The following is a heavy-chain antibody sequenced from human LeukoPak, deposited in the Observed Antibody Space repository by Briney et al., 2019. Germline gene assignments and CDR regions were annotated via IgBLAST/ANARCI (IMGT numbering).Heavy chain of an antibody. CDR1: GGSFSGYY. D-gene: IGHD3-10*01. V-gene: IGHV4-34*01. CDR2: INHSGST. CDR3: ARVGRGITMVRGVRSYYFDY. Sequence: SETLSLTCAVYGGSFSGYYWGWIRQPPGKGLEWIGEINHSGSTNYNPSLKSRVTISVDTSKNQFSLKLSSVTAADTAVYYCARVGRGITMVRGVRSYYFDYWGQGTLVTVSS. J-gene: IGHJ4*02.